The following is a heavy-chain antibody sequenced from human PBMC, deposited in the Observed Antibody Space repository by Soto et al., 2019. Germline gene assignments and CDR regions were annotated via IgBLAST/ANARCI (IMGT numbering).Heavy chain of an antibody. CDR1: GYTFTGYY. V-gene: IGHV1-2*06. Sequence: ASVKVSWKASGYTFTGYYMHWVRQAPGQGLEWMGRINPNSGGTNYAQKFQGRVTMTRDTSISTAYMELSRLRSDDTAVYYCARPRHFSGYDYWGQGTLVTVSS. CDR2: INPNSGGT. CDR3: ARPRHFSGYDY. J-gene: IGHJ4*02. D-gene: IGHD5-12*01.